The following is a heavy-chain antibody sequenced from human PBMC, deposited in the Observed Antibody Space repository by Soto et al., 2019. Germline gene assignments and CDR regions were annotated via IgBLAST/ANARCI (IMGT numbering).Heavy chain of an antibody. D-gene: IGHD1-26*01. Sequence: GGSLRLSCAASGFIFSSYGMHWVRQAPDKGLEWVAVISYDGSNKYYADSVKGRFTISRDNSKNTLFLQMNSLRAEDTSVYYCAKDHSGSYPDYWGQGTTVTVSS. V-gene: IGHV3-30*18. J-gene: IGHJ4*02. CDR2: ISYDGSNK. CDR3: AKDHSGSYPDY. CDR1: GFIFSSYG.